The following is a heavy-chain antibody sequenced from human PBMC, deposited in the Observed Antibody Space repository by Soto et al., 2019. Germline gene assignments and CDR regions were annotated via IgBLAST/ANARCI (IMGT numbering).Heavy chain of an antibody. CDR2: IYYSGST. V-gene: IGHV4-31*03. Sequence: SETLSLTCTVSGGSISSGGYYWSWIRQHPGKGLEWIGYIYYSGSTYYNPSLKSRVTISVDTSKNQFSLKLSSVTAADTAVYYCARRGVVQSWFDPWGQGTMVTVYS. D-gene: IGHD2-15*01. CDR3: ARRGVVQSWFDP. CDR1: GGSISSGGYY. J-gene: IGHJ5*02.